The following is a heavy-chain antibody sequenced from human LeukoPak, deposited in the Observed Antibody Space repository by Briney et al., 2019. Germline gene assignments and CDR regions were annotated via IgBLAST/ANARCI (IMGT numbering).Heavy chain of an antibody. CDR1: GGSISSYY. CDR2: IYYSGST. CDR3: ARARGDAFDI. Sequence: SETLSLTCTVSGGSISSYYWSWIRQPPGKGLEWIGYIYYSGSTSYNPSLKSRVTISVGTSKNQFSLKLSSVTAADTAVYYCARARGDAFDIWGQGTMVTVSS. V-gene: IGHV4-59*01. J-gene: IGHJ3*02.